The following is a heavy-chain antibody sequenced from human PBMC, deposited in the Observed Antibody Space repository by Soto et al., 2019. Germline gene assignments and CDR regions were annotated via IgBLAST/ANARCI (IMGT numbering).Heavy chain of an antibody. CDR3: SRGTSIPASGDY. J-gene: IGHJ4*01. D-gene: IGHD6-6*01. Sequence: QVQLVQSGAEVKKPGASVKVSCKASGYTFTNYGINWVRQDPGPGLEWLGWVSAYNGERRYAQRVQARVIMTTDTSTTTAYMELRSLRSDDTAVYYCSRGTSIPASGDYWGQGTLVTVSS. V-gene: IGHV1-18*01. CDR2: VSAYNGER. CDR1: GYTFTNYG.